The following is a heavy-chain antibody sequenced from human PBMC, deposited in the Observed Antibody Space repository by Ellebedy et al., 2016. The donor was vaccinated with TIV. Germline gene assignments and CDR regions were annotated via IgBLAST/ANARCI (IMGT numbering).Heavy chain of an antibody. D-gene: IGHD2/OR15-2a*01. V-gene: IGHV4-31*03. J-gene: IGHJ3*02. Sequence: MPSETLSLTCTVSGGPISSGGYYWSWIRQHPGKALEWIGYIYSGGSPDYNPSLKSRVTISVDTSQNQFSLKLSSLTAADTAVYYCARDCFYDGYAFDIWGQGTMVTVSS. CDR1: GGPISSGGYY. CDR3: ARDCFYDGYAFDI. CDR2: IYSGGSP.